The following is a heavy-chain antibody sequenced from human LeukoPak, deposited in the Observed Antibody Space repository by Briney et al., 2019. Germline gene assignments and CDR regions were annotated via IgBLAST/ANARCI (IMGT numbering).Heavy chain of an antibody. CDR3: ARGLLRWNPRHYFDY. V-gene: IGHV4-39*07. Sequence: PSETLSLTCNVSGDSITSLDYYWAWVRQTPGKGLEWIGAIYYTGSTYYNPSLKSRVTISVDTSKNQFSLKLSSVTAADTAVYYCARGLLRWNPRHYFDYWGQGTLVTVSS. D-gene: IGHD4-23*01. J-gene: IGHJ4*02. CDR1: GDSITSLDYY. CDR2: IYYTGST.